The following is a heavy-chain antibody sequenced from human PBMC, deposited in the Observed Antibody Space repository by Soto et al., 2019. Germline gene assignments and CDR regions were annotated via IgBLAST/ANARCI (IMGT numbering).Heavy chain of an antibody. CDR3: ARVELVKAAIYYYYYYGSDV. J-gene: IGHJ6*02. CDR1: GFTFSSYA. D-gene: IGHD1-7*01. Sequence: GWSLRLSCAASGFTFSSYAMHWVRQAPGKGLEWVAVISYDGSNKYYADSVKGRFTISRDNSKHTLYLQMNSLRAEDTAVYYYARVELVKAAIYYYYYYGSDVWCQGTRATVS. CDR2: ISYDGSNK. V-gene: IGHV3-30-3*01.